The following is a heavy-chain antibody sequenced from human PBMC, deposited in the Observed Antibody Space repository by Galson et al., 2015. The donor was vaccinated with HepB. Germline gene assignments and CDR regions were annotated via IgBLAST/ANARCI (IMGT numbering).Heavy chain of an antibody. V-gene: IGHV6-1*01. J-gene: IGHJ4*02. Sequence: CAISGDSVSSNSAAWNWIRQSPSRGPEWLGRTYYRSKWYNDYAVSVKSRITINPDTSKNQFSLQLNSVTPEDTAVYHCAREGYRNCSSTSCSSWGQGTLVTVSS. CDR2: TYYRSKWYN. CDR3: AREGYRNCSSTSCSS. CDR1: GDSVSSNSAA. D-gene: IGHD2-2*01.